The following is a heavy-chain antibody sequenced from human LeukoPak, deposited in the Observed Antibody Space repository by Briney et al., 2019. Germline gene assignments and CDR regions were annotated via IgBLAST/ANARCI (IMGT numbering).Heavy chain of an antibody. V-gene: IGHV1-8*02. Sequence: GASVKVSCKASGYTFTSHDLNWVRRATGQGLEWMGWMNPKSGQTGYAQNFRGRVTMTSDTSTSTAYMELSSLKSDDMAVYYCSRDVYEDLGYNWPDPWGQGTLVIVSS. CDR3: SRDVYEDLGYNWPDP. CDR2: MNPKSGQT. CDR1: GYTFTSHD. D-gene: IGHD5/OR15-5a*01. J-gene: IGHJ5*02.